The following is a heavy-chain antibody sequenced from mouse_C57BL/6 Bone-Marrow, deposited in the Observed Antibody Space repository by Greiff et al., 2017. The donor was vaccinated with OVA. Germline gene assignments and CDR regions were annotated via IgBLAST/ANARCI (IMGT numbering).Heavy chain of an antibody. J-gene: IGHJ3*01. CDR2: INPYNGGT. V-gene: IGHV1-19*01. Sequence: VQLKESGPVLVKPGASVKMSCKASGYTFTDYYMNWVKQSPGKSLEWIGVINPYNGGTSYNQKFKGKATLTVDKSSSTAYMELTSLTSEDAAVYYCASGYYSNDVWVWFAYWGQGTLVTVSA. D-gene: IGHD2-5*01. CDR3: ASGYYSNDVWVWFAY. CDR1: GYTFTDYY.